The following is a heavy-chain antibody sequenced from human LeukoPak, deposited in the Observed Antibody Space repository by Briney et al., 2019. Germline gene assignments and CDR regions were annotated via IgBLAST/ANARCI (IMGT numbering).Heavy chain of an antibody. J-gene: IGHJ5*02. D-gene: IGHD3-3*01. V-gene: IGHV4-30-4*01. CDR2: IYYSGST. Sequence: SQTLSLTCTVSGGSISSGDYYWRWIRQPPGKGLEWIGYIYYSGSTYYNPSLKSRVTISVDTSKNQFPLKLSSVTAADTAVYYCARSKYYDFWSGYYYPNWFDPWGQGTLVTVSS. CDR3: ARSKYYDFWSGYYYPNWFDP. CDR1: GGSISSGDYY.